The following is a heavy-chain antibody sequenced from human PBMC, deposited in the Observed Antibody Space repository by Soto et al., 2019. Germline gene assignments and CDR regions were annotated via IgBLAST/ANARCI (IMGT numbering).Heavy chain of an antibody. J-gene: IGHJ4*02. Sequence: QVQLVQSGAEVKKPGSSVKVSCKASADTFTGYTVTWVRQAPGQGLEWVGRVIPILGASNFAQKFQGRVTISADKATATAYLVLTGLTSEDTDVYYCARSRGSYYSNFDAWGQGTLVTVSS. CDR1: ADTFTGYT. CDR3: ARSRGSYYSNFDA. V-gene: IGHV1-69*08. CDR2: VIPILGAS. D-gene: IGHD3-10*01.